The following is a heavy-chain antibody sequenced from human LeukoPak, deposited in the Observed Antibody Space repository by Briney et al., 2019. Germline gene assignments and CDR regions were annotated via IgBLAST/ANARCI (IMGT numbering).Heavy chain of an antibody. CDR1: GGSISSYY. CDR2: IYTSGST. Sequence: SETLSLTCTVSGGSISSYYWSWIRQPPGKGLEWIGYIYTSGSTNYNPSLKSRVTISVDTSKNQFSLKLSSVTAADTAVYYCARGGGATADIYYYYGMDVWGQGTTVTVSS. J-gene: IGHJ6*02. CDR3: ARGGGATADIYYYYGMDV. V-gene: IGHV4-4*09. D-gene: IGHD1-26*01.